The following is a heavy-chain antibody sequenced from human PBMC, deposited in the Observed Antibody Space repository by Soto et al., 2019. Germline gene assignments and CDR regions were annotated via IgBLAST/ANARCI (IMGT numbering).Heavy chain of an antibody. D-gene: IGHD6-19*01. V-gene: IGHV3-48*03. Sequence: EVQLVESGGGLVQPGGSLRLSCAASGFTFRSYEMNWVRQAPGKGLEWVSYISGNCGTIYYADSVKGRFSISRDNAKNSLYLQMNSLRAEDTAVYFCASPPYSGSSPNWGQGTLVIVSS. CDR2: ISGNCGTI. J-gene: IGHJ4*02. CDR1: GFTFRSYE. CDR3: ASPPYSGSSPN.